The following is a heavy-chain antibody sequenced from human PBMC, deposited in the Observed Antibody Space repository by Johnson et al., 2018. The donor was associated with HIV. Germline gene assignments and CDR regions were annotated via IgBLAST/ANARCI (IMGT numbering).Heavy chain of an antibody. V-gene: IGHV3-33*06. CDR2: IWYDGSNK. J-gene: IGHJ3*02. CDR3: AKETVRQQLVLGTDAFDI. CDR1: GFSLSNYG. D-gene: IGHD6-13*01. Sequence: VQLVESGGGVVQPGRSLTLSCAASGFSLSNYGMHWVRQAPGKGLEWVAVIWYDGSNKYYADSVKGRFPISRDNSKNTLYLQMNSLRAEDTAVYYCAKETVRQQLVLGTDAFDIWGQGTMVTVSS.